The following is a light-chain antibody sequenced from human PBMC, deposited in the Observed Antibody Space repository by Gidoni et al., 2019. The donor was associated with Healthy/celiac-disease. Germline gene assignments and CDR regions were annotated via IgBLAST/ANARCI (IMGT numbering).Light chain of an antibody. Sequence: EILLTPSPATLSLSPGERATLSCRASQTVSSYLAWYQQKPGQAPRLLIYEASNRATGIPARFSGSGSGTDFNLTISSREPEDFAVYYCQQRSNGPRTFGQGTKVEIK. CDR2: EAS. V-gene: IGKV3-11*01. CDR1: QTVSSY. CDR3: QQRSNGPRT. J-gene: IGKJ1*01.